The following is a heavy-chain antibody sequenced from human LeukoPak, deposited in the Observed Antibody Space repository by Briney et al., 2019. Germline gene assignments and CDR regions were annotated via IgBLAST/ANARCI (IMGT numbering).Heavy chain of an antibody. CDR2: ISSSGSTI. J-gene: IGHJ4*02. Sequence: GGSLRLSCAASGFTFSSYSMKWVRQAPGKGLEWVSYISSSGSTIYYAESVKGRFTISRDNAKNSLYLQMNGLRAEDTAVYYCAGGRGYSYDTDYWGQGTLVTVSS. CDR1: GFTFSSYS. D-gene: IGHD5-18*01. CDR3: AGGRGYSYDTDY. V-gene: IGHV3-48*01.